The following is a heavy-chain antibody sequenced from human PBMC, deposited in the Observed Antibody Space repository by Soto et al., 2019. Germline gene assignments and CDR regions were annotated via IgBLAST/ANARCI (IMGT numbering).Heavy chain of an antibody. V-gene: IGHV3-21*01. CDR2: ISSSSSYI. CDR1: GFTFSSYA. CDR3: ARTHDYSNSYYFDY. Sequence: VQLVESGGGVVQPGRSLRLSCAASGFTFSSYAMHWVRQAPGKGLEWVSSISSSSSYIYYADSVKGRFTISRDNAKNSLYLQMNSLRAEDTAVYYCARTHDYSNSYYFDYWGQGTLVTVSS. J-gene: IGHJ4*02. D-gene: IGHD4-4*01.